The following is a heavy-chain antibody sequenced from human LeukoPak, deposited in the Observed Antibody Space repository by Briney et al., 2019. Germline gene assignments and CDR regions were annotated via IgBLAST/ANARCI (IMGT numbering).Heavy chain of an antibody. V-gene: IGHV3-7*01. CDR2: IKEDGSEK. CDR3: VRSPWYFDP. Sequence: AGGSLRLSCAASGFTFGSYWMSWVRQAPGKGLEWVAKIKEDGSEKKSVDSVKGRFTISRYNAKDSLYLQMNSLRVEDTGVYYCVRSPWYFDPWGRGTLVTVSS. CDR1: GFTFGSYW. J-gene: IGHJ2*01.